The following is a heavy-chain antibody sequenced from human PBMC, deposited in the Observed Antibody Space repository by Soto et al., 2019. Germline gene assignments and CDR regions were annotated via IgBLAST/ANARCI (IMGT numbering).Heavy chain of an antibody. D-gene: IGHD3-10*01. V-gene: IGHV3-73*02. J-gene: IGHJ4*02. Sequence: EVQLVESGGGLVQPGGSLKLSCAASGFTFSGSAMHWVRQASGKGLEWVGRIRSKANSYATAYAASVKGRFTISRDDSKNTAYLQMNSLKTEDTAVYYCTRHEGYYYGSGSYYKSESDYWCQGTLVTVSS. CDR2: IRSKANSYAT. CDR1: GFTFSGSA. CDR3: TRHEGYYYGSGSYYKSESDY.